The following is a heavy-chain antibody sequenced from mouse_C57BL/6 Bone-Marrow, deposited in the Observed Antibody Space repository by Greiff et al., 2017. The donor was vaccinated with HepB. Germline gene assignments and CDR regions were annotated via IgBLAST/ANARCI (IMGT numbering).Heavy chain of an antibody. CDR3: TYWYFDV. CDR2: IDPEDGDT. Sequence: VQLQQSGAGLLRPGPPVNLSCTPPGLNIKANNITGVKQGPEQGLEWIGRIDPEDGDTEYAPKFQGKATMTADTSSNTAYLQLSSLTSEDTAVYYCTYWYFDVWGTGTTVTVSS. CDR1: GLNIKANN. J-gene: IGHJ1*03. V-gene: IGHV14-1*01.